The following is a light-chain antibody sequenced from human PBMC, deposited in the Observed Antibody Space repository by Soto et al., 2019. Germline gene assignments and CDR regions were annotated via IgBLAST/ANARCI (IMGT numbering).Light chain of an antibody. CDR3: LHYYNYPQT. CDR2: AAS. CDR1: QDIRDG. J-gene: IGKJ1*01. V-gene: IGKV1-6*01. Sequence: AIQMTQSPSSLSASVGDRVTITCRSSQDIRDGLSWYQQRPGRAPKLLLFAASRLEGGVPSRFSGSYSGRDFTLTISGLQPDDFATYYCLHYYNYPQTFGQGTKVDIK.